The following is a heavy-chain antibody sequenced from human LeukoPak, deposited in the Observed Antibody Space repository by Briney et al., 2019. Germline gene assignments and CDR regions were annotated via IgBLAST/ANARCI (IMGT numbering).Heavy chain of an antibody. V-gene: IGHV4-31*03. CDR3: ARDGQLSGYQNWFDP. Sequence: SQTLSLTCTVSSGSISSGGYYWSWIRQHPGKGLEWIGYIYYSGSTYYNPSLKSRVTISVDTSKNQFSLKLSSVTAADTAVYYCARDGQLSGYQNWFDPWGQGTLVTVSS. CDR2: IYYSGST. CDR1: SGSISSGGYY. J-gene: IGHJ5*02. D-gene: IGHD3-22*01.